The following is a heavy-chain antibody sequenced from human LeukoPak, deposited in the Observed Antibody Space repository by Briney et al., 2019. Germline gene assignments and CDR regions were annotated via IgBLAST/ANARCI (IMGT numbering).Heavy chain of an antibody. V-gene: IGHV3-43*02. Sequence: PGGSLRLSCVGSGFSFDDYVMHWVRQPPGKGLEWVSLITGNDEIIAYADSVKGRFTISRDNNKNSLHLQMNSLTTEDTALYYCTREKNLYFHSWGQGTLVTVSS. D-gene: IGHD2/OR15-2a*01. CDR1: GFSFDDYV. J-gene: IGHJ4*02. CDR2: ITGNDEII. CDR3: TREKNLYFHS.